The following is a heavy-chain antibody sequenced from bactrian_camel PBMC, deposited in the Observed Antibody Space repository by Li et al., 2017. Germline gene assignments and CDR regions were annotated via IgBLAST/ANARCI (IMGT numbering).Heavy chain of an antibody. Sequence: HVQLVESGGDLVQPGGSLRLSCEASGFTFSSYYMTWIRQGPGKGLEWVSSVHSDGTVSDYQDSVKGRFTISRDNAKNTLYLQMNSLKSEDTALYYCAYGYGLGQYEYNYWGHGTQVTVS. V-gene: IGHV3S6*01. CDR3: AYGYGLGQYEYNY. J-gene: IGHJ4*01. CDR2: VHSDGTVS. D-gene: IGHD5*01. CDR1: GFTFSSYY.